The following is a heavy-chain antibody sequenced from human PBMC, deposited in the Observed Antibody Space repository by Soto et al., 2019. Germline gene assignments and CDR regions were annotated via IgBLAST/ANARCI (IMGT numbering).Heavy chain of an antibody. V-gene: IGHV1-18*01. Sequence: QVQLVQSGAEVKKPGASVKVSCKASGYTFTSYGISWVRQAPGQGLEWMGWISAYNGNTNYAQKLQGRVTMTTDTSTSTAYMELRGLRADDTAVYYCAREDEADFGGDCYSGWFDPWGQGTLVTVSS. CDR2: ISAYNGNT. CDR3: AREDEADFGGDCYSGWFDP. J-gene: IGHJ5*02. CDR1: GYTFTSYG. D-gene: IGHD2-21*02.